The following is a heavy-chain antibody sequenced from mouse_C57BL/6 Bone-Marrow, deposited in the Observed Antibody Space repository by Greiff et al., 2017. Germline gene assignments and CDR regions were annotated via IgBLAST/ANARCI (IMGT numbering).Heavy chain of an antibody. D-gene: IGHD4-1*01. CDR1: GYAFTNYL. CDR3: ARSKNWDSWCAY. CDR2: INPGSGGT. J-gene: IGHJ3*01. V-gene: IGHV1-54*01. Sequence: QVQLQQSGAELVRPGTSVKVSCKASGYAFTNYLIEWVKQRPGQGLEWIGVINPGSGGTNYNEKFTGKATLTADNASSTAYMQLSSLTSADSAVYFCARSKNWDSWCAYWGQETLVTVSA.